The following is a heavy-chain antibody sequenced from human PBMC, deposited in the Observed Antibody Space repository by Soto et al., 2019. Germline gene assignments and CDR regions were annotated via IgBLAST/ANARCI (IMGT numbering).Heavy chain of an antibody. D-gene: IGHD1-7*01. CDR2: IYTDGSRA. CDR3: ARVARNYYYFDY. J-gene: IGHJ4*02. CDR1: GFTFSSYW. V-gene: IGHV3-74*01. Sequence: EVQLVESGGGLVQPGGSLRLSCAASGFTFSSYWMHWVRQAPGKGLVWVSRIYTDGSRADYADSVKGRFTISRDNAKNTVYLQVNSLGAEDTAVYYCARVARNYYYFDYWGQGTLVTVSS.